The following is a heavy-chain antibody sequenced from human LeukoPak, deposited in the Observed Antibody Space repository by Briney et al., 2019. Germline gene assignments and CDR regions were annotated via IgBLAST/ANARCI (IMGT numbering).Heavy chain of an antibody. CDR3: TLYNF. Sequence: ASVKVSCKASGYTFTSYYMHWVRQAPGQGLEWMGIINPSGGSTSYAQKFQGRVTMTSDTSASTAYMELSSLTSEDMAVYYCTLYNFWGQGTLVTVSS. D-gene: IGHD2-2*02. CDR1: GYTFTSYY. J-gene: IGHJ4*02. V-gene: IGHV1-46*01. CDR2: INPSGGST.